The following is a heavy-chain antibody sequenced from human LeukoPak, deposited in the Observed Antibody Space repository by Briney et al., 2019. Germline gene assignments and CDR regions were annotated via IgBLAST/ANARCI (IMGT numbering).Heavy chain of an antibody. V-gene: IGHV4-59*01. J-gene: IGHJ5*02. CDR3: ARDNMYYYGSGSYTWFDP. D-gene: IGHD3-10*01. CDR1: GGSISSYY. Sequence: PSETLSLTCTVSGGSISSYYWSWIRQPPGKGLEWIGYIYYSGSTSYNPSLKSRVTISLDTSKNQFSLKLSSVTAADTAVYYCARDNMYYYGSGSYTWFDPWGQGTLVTVSS. CDR2: IYYSGST.